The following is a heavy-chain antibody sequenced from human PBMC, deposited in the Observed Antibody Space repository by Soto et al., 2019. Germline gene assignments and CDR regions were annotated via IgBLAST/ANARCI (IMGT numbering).Heavy chain of an antibody. Sequence: QVQLVQSGAEVKKPGASVKVSCKASGYTFTSYDINWVRQATGQGLERIGWMNPNSSNTGYAQKFQGRVTMTMNTSISTAYMELSSLRSEGTAVYYCAGEGVRGMDVWGQGTTVTVSS. CDR1: GYTFTSYD. CDR3: AGEGVRGMDV. D-gene: IGHD3-16*01. V-gene: IGHV1-8*01. J-gene: IGHJ6*02. CDR2: MNPNSSNT.